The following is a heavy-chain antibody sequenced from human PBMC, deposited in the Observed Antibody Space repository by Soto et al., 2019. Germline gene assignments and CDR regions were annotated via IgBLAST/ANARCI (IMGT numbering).Heavy chain of an antibody. J-gene: IGHJ6*02. CDR2: ISYDGSNK. Sequence: PGGSLRLSCAASGFTFSSYGMHWVRQAPGKGLEWVAVISYDGSNKYYADSVKGRFTISRDNSKNTLYLQMNSLRAEDTAVYYCAKDFVPRITIFGVAMGGMDVWGQGTTVTVSS. CDR1: GFTFSSYG. V-gene: IGHV3-30*18. CDR3: AKDFVPRITIFGVAMGGMDV. D-gene: IGHD3-3*01.